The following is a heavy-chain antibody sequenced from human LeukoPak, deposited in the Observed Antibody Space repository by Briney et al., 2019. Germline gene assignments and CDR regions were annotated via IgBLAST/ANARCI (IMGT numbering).Heavy chain of an antibody. CDR3: AKPADGMASTTWQTMYNWFDP. J-gene: IGHJ5*02. V-gene: IGHV3-23*01. CDR1: GFTFSSYG. Sequence: PGGSLRLSCAASGFTFSSYGMSWVRQAPGKGLEWVSAISGSGGSTYYADSVKGRFTISRSNSKNTLYLQMGSLRAEDTAVYYCAKPADGMASTTWQTMYNWFDPWGRGTLVTVSS. CDR2: ISGSGGST. D-gene: IGHD5-24*01.